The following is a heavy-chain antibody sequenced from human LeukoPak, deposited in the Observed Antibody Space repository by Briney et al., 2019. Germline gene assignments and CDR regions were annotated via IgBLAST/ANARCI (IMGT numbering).Heavy chain of an antibody. Sequence: PSQTLSLTCTVSGGSISSGDYYWSWLRQPPGKGLEWIGYIYYSGSTYYNPSLKSRVTISVDTSKNQFSLKLSSVTAADTAVYYCARADTAMVLDYWGQGTLVTVSS. D-gene: IGHD5-18*01. CDR3: ARADTAMVLDY. J-gene: IGHJ4*02. V-gene: IGHV4-30-4*08. CDR1: GGSISSGDYY. CDR2: IYYSGST.